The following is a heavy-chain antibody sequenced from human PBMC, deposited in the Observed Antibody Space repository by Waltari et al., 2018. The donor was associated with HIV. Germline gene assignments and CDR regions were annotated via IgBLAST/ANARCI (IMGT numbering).Heavy chain of an antibody. CDR3: ARVAPDGVGATGPFEN. J-gene: IGHJ4*02. D-gene: IGHD1-26*01. CDR2: IYSGVST. CDR1: EFTLRSNY. Sequence: EVQLVESGGDLIQPGGSLRLSCAASEFTLRSNYMNWVRQAPGKGWEGVSIIYSGVSTYYADSVKGRFTISRDNSKSTLYLQMKRLRAEYTAVYDCARVAPDGVGATGPFENWGQGTLVTVSS. V-gene: IGHV3-53*01.